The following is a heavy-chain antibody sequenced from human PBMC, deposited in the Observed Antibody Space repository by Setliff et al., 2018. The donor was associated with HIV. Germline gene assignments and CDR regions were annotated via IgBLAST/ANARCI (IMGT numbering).Heavy chain of an antibody. CDR2: INHSGST. J-gene: IGHJ3*02. D-gene: IGHD2-2*01. V-gene: IGHV4-34*01. CDR1: GGSFSGYY. Sequence: TSETLSLTCAVYGGSFSGYYWSWIRQPPGKGLEWIGEINHSGSTNYNPSLKSRVTISVDTSKNQFSLKLSSVTAADTAVYYCATALYCSSTSCYIAFDIWGQGTMVTVSS. CDR3: ATALYCSSTSCYIAFDI.